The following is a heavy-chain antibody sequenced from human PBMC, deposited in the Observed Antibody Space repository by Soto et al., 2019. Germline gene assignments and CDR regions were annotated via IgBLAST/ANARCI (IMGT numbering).Heavy chain of an antibody. D-gene: IGHD6-19*01. V-gene: IGHV6-1*01. CDR2: TYYRSKYYN. CDR3: ARGRIGVTGTAVFDS. CDR1: GDSVSSNSTA. J-gene: IGHJ4*02. Sequence: QVQLQQSGPGLVKPSQTLSLTCAISGDSVSSNSTAWNWISQSPSRGLEWLGRTYYRSKYYNDYAVSVKSRISINPDTSKNQFSLQLNAVTTEDTAVYYCARGRIGVTGTAVFDSWGQGTLVTVSS.